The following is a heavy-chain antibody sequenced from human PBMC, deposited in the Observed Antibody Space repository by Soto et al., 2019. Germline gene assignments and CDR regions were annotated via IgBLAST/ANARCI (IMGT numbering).Heavy chain of an antibody. Sequence: QVQLVQSGADVKKPGASVTVSCKASGYTFTTYETNWVRQATGQGLEWMGRMNPSDGNTGYAQKFQGRVTMTRNTSVTTAYMELSGLRSDDTAVYYCARGPRESGEWLLFDYWGQGALVTVSS. D-gene: IGHD3-3*01. CDR1: GYTFTTYE. J-gene: IGHJ4*02. CDR2: MNPSDGNT. CDR3: ARGPRESGEWLLFDY. V-gene: IGHV1-8*01.